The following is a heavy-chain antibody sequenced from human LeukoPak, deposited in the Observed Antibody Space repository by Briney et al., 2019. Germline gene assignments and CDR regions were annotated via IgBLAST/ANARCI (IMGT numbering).Heavy chain of an antibody. D-gene: IGHD2-21*01. V-gene: IGHV1-8*03. J-gene: IGHJ5*02. CDR1: GYTFTSYD. CDR3: ARLAYCGGDCYFNWFDP. Sequence: ASVKVSCKASGYTFTSYDINWVRQATGQGLEWMGWMNPNSGNTGYAQKFQARVTITRNTSISTAYMELSSLRSEDTAVYYCARLAYCGGDCYFNWFDPSGQGTLVTVSS. CDR2: MNPNSGNT.